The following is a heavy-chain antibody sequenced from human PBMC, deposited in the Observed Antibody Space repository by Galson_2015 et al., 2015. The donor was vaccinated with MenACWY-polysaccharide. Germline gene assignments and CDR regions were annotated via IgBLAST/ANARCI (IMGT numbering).Heavy chain of an antibody. J-gene: IGHJ6*01. CDR1: GFAFNSHS. V-gene: IGHV3-7*01. Sequence: SLRLSCAASGFAFNSHSMSWVRQAPEKGLEWVATMKHDGSVRYYVDSLKSRFTISRDNAKNSLYLQMNSLGTEDTAIYYCARDIMDVWGKGTTVTVSS. CDR2: MKHDGSVR. CDR3: ARDIMDV.